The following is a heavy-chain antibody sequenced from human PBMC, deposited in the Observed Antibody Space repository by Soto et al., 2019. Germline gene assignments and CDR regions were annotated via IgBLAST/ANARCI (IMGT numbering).Heavy chain of an antibody. CDR1: GPPIRSGVYS. CDR2: IYHSGST. V-gene: IGHV4-30-2*01. Sequence: SDSLSLTCAVSGPPIRSGVYSWSWIRQPPGKGLEWIGYIYHSGSTYYNPSLKSRVTISVDRSKNQFSLKLSSVTAADTAVYYCARTPDIWGQGTMVT. CDR3: ARTPDI. J-gene: IGHJ3*02.